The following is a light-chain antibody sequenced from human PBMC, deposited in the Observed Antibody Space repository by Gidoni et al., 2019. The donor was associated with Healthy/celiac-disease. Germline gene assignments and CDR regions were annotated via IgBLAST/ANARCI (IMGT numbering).Light chain of an antibody. V-gene: IGKV1-39*01. CDR3: QQSYSTPWT. Sequence: IQMAQWPSSLSASVGDRVTITCRASQSISSYLNWYQQKPGKAPKLLSYAASSLQSGVPSRFSGSGSGTDFTLIISRLQPEDFATYYCQQSYSTPWTLGRGTKVEIK. J-gene: IGKJ1*01. CDR2: AAS. CDR1: QSISSY.